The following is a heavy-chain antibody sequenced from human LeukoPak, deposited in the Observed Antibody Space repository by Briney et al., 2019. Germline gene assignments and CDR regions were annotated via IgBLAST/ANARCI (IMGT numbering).Heavy chain of an antibody. Sequence: ASVKVSCKASGYTFTSYGISWVRQAPGQGLEWMGWISAYNGNTNYAQKLQGRVTMTTDTSTSAAYMELRSLRSDDTAVYYCAREGKAVAGPYYYYGMDVWGQGTTVTVSS. CDR1: GYTFTSYG. CDR2: ISAYNGNT. J-gene: IGHJ6*02. V-gene: IGHV1-18*01. D-gene: IGHD6-19*01. CDR3: AREGKAVAGPYYYYGMDV.